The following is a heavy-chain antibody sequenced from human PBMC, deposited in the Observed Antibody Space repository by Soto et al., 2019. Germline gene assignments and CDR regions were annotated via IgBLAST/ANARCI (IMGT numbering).Heavy chain of an antibody. J-gene: IGHJ4*02. Sequence: VQLVQSGAEVKKPGASVKVSCKASGYTFTGYYIHWVRQAPGQGLEWMGWINPKRGGTNYAQKFQGRVTMTRDTSISTAYMELTRLTSDDTAVYYCARLTVPLDIVVLPTASYDYWGQGTLVTVSS. V-gene: IGHV1-2*02. CDR1: GYTFTGYY. CDR3: ARLTVPLDIVVLPTASYDY. D-gene: IGHD2-2*01. CDR2: INPKRGGT.